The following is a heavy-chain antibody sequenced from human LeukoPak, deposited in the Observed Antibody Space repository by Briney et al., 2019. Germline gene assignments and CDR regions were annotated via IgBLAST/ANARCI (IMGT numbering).Heavy chain of an antibody. Sequence: GGSLRLSCAASGFTFSRYSMNWVRQAPGKGLEWVSSISSNSKYIYYTDSVKGRFTFSRDNAKNSLYLQMNSLRAEDTAVYYCARDGSDFWSGYSKFDYYYYYMDVWGKGTTVTVSS. J-gene: IGHJ6*03. CDR2: ISSNSKYI. CDR1: GFTFSRYS. CDR3: ARDGSDFWSGYSKFDYYYYYMDV. D-gene: IGHD3-3*01. V-gene: IGHV3-21*01.